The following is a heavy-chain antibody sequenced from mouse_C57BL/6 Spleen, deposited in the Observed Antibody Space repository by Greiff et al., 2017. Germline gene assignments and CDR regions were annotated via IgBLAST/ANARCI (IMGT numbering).Heavy chain of an antibody. J-gene: IGHJ3*01. V-gene: IGHV6-3*01. D-gene: IGHD1-1*01. Sequence: EVKVEESGGGLVQPGGSMKLSCVASGFTFSNYWMNWVRQSPEKGLEWVAQIRLKSDNYATHYAESVKGRFTISRDDSKSSVYLQMNNLRAEDTGIYYCTGPLYYYGSSPCAYWGQGTLVTVSA. CDR3: TGPLYYYGSSPCAY. CDR1: GFTFSNYW. CDR2: IRLKSDNYAT.